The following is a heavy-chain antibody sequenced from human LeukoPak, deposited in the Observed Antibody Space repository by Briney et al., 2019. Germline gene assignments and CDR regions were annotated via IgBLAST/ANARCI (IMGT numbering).Heavy chain of an antibody. V-gene: IGHV3-7*03. CDR2: IKEDGSEK. CDR3: ARDPLGVTTDHPLPIDY. CDR1: GFTFSGYW. D-gene: IGHD1-1*01. Sequence: PGGSLRLSCAASGFTFSGYWMIWVRQAPGKGLEWVANIKEDGSEKDYVDSVKGRFTISRDNAKNSLYLQMNSLRAEDTAVYYCARDPLGVTTDHPLPIDYWGQGTLVTVSS. J-gene: IGHJ4*02.